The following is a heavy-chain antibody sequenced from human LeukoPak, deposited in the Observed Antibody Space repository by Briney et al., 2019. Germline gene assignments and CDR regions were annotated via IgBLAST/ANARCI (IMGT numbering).Heavy chain of an antibody. CDR3: ASVRDSSGWYLGLGYYDSMGYGMDV. D-gene: IGHD6-19*01. J-gene: IGHJ6*02. V-gene: IGHV4-39*01. Sequence: SETLSLTCTVSGGSISSSSYYWGWIRQPPGKGLEWIGSIYYSGSTYYNPSLKSRVTISVDTSKNQFSLKLSSVTAADTAVYYCASVRDSSGWYLGLGYYDSMGYGMDVWGQGTTVTVSS. CDR2: IYYSGST. CDR1: GGSISSSSYY.